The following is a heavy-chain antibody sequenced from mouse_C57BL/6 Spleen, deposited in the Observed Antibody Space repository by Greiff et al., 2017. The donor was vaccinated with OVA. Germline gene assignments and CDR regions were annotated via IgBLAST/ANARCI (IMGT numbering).Heavy chain of an antibody. V-gene: IGHV5-6*01. CDR3: ASWITTVVATRYFDV. D-gene: IGHD1-1*01. Sequence: EVHLVESGGDLVKPGGSLKLSCAASGFTFSSYGMSWVRQTPDKRLEWVATISSGGSYTYYPDSVKGRFTISRDKAKNTVYLQISSLKSEDTAMYYCASWITTVVATRYFDVWGTGTTVTVSS. CDR1: GFTFSSYG. J-gene: IGHJ1*03. CDR2: ISSGGSYT.